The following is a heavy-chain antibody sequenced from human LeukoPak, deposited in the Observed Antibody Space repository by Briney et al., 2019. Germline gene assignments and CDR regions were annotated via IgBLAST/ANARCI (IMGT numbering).Heavy chain of an antibody. V-gene: IGHV4-39*07. CDR3: ARGVIVGATGLGFDY. CDR1: GGSISSGTYF. CDR2: VSYSGGT. J-gene: IGHJ4*02. Sequence: SETLSLTCTVSGGSISSGTYFWGWIRQPAGNGQEWIGSVSYSGGTYYNPSLRSRVTISRDTSKNQFSLNLNSVTAADTAVYYCARGVIVGATGLGFDYWGQGTLVTVSS. D-gene: IGHD1-26*01.